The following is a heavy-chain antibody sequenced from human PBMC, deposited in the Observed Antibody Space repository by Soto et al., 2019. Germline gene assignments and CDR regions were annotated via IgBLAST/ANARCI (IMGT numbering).Heavy chain of an antibody. Sequence: EVQLLESGGGLVQPGGSLRLSCAASGFTFSSYAMRWVRQAPVKGLEWVSAXSXXXGSXXYADXXKGRFTISRDNSKXXXXXXXXXXXXXXXXXXXXXXXXXXXXXXYWGQGTLVTVSS. CDR2: XSXXXGSX. CDR3: XXXXXXXXXXY. J-gene: IGHJ4*02. V-gene: IGHV3-23*01. CDR1: GFTFSSYA.